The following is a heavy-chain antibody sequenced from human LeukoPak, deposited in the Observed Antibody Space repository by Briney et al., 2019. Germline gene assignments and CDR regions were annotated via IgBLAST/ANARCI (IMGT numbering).Heavy chain of an antibody. CDR1: GYTFTGYY. CDR2: ISAYNGNT. Sequence: ASVKVSCKASGYTFTGYYMHWVRQAPGQGLEWMGWISAYNGNTNYAQKLQGRVTMTTDTSTSTAYMELRSLRSDDTAVYYCARGLNYYDSSGYYHNFDYWGQGTLVTVSS. V-gene: IGHV1-18*04. CDR3: ARGLNYYDSSGYYHNFDY. D-gene: IGHD3-22*01. J-gene: IGHJ4*02.